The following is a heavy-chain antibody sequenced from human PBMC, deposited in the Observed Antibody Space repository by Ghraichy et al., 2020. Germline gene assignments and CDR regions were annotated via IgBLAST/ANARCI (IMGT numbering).Heavy chain of an antibody. CDR2: IYNSGNT. J-gene: IGHJ4*02. Sequence: SETLSRTCTVSGGSISSYYWSWIRQPPGKGLEWIGYIYNSGNTKYNPSLKSRVTISVDTSKNQFSLRLSSVTAADTAVYYCARGDNGLSNFDYWGQGTLVTVSS. CDR1: GGSISSYY. V-gene: IGHV4-59*01. D-gene: IGHD3-16*01. CDR3: ARGDNGLSNFDY.